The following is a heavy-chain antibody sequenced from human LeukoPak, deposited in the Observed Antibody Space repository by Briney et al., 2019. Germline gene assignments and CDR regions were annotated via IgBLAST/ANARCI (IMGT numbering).Heavy chain of an antibody. V-gene: IGHV3-30*04. D-gene: IGHD4-17*01. CDR1: GFTFSSYA. CDR3: ARAPRRDYGDDYFDY. Sequence: GRSLRLSRAASGFTFSSYAMHWVRQAPGKGLEWVAVISYDGSNKYYADSVKGRFTISRDNSKNTLYLQMNSLRAEDTAVYYCARAPRRDYGDDYFDYWGQGTLVTVSS. J-gene: IGHJ4*02. CDR2: ISYDGSNK.